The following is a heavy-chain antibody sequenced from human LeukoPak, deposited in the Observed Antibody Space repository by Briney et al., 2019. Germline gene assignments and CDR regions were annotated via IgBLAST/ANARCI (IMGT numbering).Heavy chain of an antibody. CDR1: GGTFSSYA. CDR3: ARDSDCSSTSCYFVTYYGMDV. CDR2: IIPIFGTA. V-gene: IGHV1-69*13. J-gene: IGHJ6*02. D-gene: IGHD2-2*01. Sequence: ASVKVSCKASGGTFSSYAISWVRQAPGQGLEWMGGIIPIFGTANYARKFQGRVTITADESTSTAYMELSSLRSEDTAVYYCARDSDCSSTSCYFVTYYGMDVWGQGTTVTVSS.